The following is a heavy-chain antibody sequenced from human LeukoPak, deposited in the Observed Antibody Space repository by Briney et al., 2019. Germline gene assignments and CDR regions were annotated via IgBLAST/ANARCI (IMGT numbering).Heavy chain of an antibody. Sequence: PGGSLRLSCAASGFTFSSYSMNWVRQAPGKGLEWVSSISSSSSYIYYADSVKGRFTISRDNAKNSLYLQMNSLGAEDTAVYYCARWLRGSYYYMDVWGKGTTVTVSS. CDR2: ISSSSSYI. CDR1: GFTFSSYS. D-gene: IGHD3-10*01. J-gene: IGHJ6*03. V-gene: IGHV3-21*01. CDR3: ARWLRGSYYYMDV.